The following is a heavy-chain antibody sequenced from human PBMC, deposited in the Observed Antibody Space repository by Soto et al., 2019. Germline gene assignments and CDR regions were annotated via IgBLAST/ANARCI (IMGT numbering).Heavy chain of an antibody. J-gene: IGHJ4*02. D-gene: IGHD2-21*02. CDR3: STGLFFDY. CDR1: GVKISNAW. CDR2: IKSKANGETI. Sequence: GSLRLCYTVAGVKISNAWSNWIRQATGKGLEWVARIKSKANGETIEYTAPVKGRFTISRDDSKNTAFLHMNSLKTEDTDVYYCSTGLFFDYWGQGTLVTVFS. V-gene: IGHV3-15*01.